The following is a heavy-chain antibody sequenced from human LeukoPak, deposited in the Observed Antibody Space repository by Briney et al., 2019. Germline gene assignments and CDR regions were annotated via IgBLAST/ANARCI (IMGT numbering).Heavy chain of an antibody. CDR2: INHSGST. D-gene: IGHD3-16*02. V-gene: IGHV4-34*01. CDR3: AGMGGGIPGWFDP. J-gene: IGHJ5*02. Sequence: PSETLSLTCAVYGGSFSGYYWSWIRQPPGKGLEWIGEINHSGSTNYNPSLKSRVTISVDTSKNQFSLKLSSVTAADTAVYYCAGMGGGIPGWFDPWGQGTLVTVSS. CDR1: GGSFSGYY.